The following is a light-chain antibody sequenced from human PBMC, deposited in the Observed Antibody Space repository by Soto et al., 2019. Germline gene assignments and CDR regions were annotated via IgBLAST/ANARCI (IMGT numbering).Light chain of an antibody. CDR1: SSNIGSNT. Sequence: QAVVTQPPSASGTPGKRVTISCSGSSSNIGSNTVKWYQQLPGTAPKLLISSNNQRPSGVPDRFSGSKSGTSASLAISGLQSEDEADYYCAAWDDSLNGWVFGGGTKLTVL. CDR2: SNN. J-gene: IGLJ3*02. CDR3: AAWDDSLNGWV. V-gene: IGLV1-44*01.